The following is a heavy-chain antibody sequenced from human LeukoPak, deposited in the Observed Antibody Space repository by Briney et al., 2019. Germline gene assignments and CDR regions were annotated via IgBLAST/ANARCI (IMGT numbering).Heavy chain of an antibody. CDR2: MNPNSGNT. CDR1: RYTFTSYD. D-gene: IGHD6-13*01. J-gene: IGHJ5*02. Sequence: ASVKVSCKASRYTFTSYDINWVRQATGQGLEWMGWMNPNSGNTGYAQKFQGRVTMTRNTSISTAYMELSSLRSEDTAVYYCARVLAADDGLYNWFDPWGQGTLVTVSS. CDR3: ARVLAADDGLYNWFDP. V-gene: IGHV1-8*01.